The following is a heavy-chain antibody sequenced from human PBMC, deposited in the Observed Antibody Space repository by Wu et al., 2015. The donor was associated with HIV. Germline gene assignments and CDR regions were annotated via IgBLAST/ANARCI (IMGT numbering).Heavy chain of an antibody. CDR1: GYTFIGYY. V-gene: IGHV1-2*02. D-gene: IGHD3-9*01. Sequence: QVQLVQSGAEVKKPGASVKVSCKASGYTFIGYYLHWVRQAPGQGLEWMGWIIPNTAGTNYAQKFRGRVTMTGDTSISTAYMELRRLRFDDTAVYYCARDYYDVLTTFSHYLFDLWGQGTLVTVSS. CDR3: ARDYYDVLTTFSHYLFDL. J-gene: IGHJ4*02. CDR2: IIPNTAGT.